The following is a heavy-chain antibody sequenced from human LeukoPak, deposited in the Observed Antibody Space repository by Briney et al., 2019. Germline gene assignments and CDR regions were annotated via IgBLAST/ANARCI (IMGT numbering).Heavy chain of an antibody. J-gene: IGHJ6*03. Sequence: GGSLRLSCAASGFTFSSYGMSWVRQAPGKGLEWDSAISGSGGSTYYADSVKGRFTISRDNSKNTLYLQMNSLRAEDTAVYYCAKVPRLRYCSSTSCFHYYYYMDVWGKGTTVTISS. CDR2: ISGSGGST. CDR3: AKVPRLRYCSSTSCFHYYYYMDV. D-gene: IGHD2-2*01. CDR1: GFTFSSYG. V-gene: IGHV3-23*01.